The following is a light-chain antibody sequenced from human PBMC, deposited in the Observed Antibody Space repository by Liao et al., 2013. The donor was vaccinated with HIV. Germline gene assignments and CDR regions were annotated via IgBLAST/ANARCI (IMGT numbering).Light chain of an antibody. CDR2: KDT. Sequence: SYELAQPPSVSVSPGQTASIACSGDQLGGKIVSWYQVKPGQAPVLVIYKDTERPSGIPERFSGSSSGTTVTLTISGVQAEDEADYYCQSADSSATYPVFGGGTKLTVL. CDR3: QSADSSATYPV. J-gene: IGLJ3*02. CDR1: QLGGKI. V-gene: IGLV3-25*03.